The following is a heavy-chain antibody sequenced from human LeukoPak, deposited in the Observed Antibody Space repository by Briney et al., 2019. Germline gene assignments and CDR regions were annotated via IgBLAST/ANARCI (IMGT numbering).Heavy chain of an antibody. J-gene: IGHJ6*02. CDR2: ISYDGSNK. CDR1: GFTFSSYG. D-gene: IGHD3-10*01. Sequence: GGSLRLSCAASGFTFSSYGMHWVRQAPGKGLEWVAVISYDGSNKYYADSVKGRFTISRDNSKNTLYLQMNSLRAEDTAVYYCANLGDATMVRGVILPNYYYGMDVWGQGTTVTVSS. V-gene: IGHV3-30*18. CDR3: ANLGDATMVRGVILPNYYYGMDV.